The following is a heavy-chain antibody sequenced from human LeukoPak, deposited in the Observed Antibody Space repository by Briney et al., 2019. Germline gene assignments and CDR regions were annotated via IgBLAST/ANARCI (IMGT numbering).Heavy chain of an antibody. CDR3: TRHLTAVAVNYYYYGMDV. D-gene: IGHD6-19*01. J-gene: IGHJ6*02. CDR1: GYTFTSYA. Sequence: ASVKASCKASGYTFTSYAMHWVRQAPGQRLEWMGWINAGNGNTKYAQKFQGRVTITRDTSATTAYMELSSLRSEDTAVYYCTRHLTAVAVNYYYYGMDVWGQGTTVTVSS. V-gene: IGHV1-3*01. CDR2: INAGNGNT.